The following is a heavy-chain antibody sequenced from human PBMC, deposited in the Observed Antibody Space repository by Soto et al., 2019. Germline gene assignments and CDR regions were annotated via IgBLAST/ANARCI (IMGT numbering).Heavy chain of an antibody. D-gene: IGHD6-6*01. J-gene: IGHJ6*02. V-gene: IGHV5-51*01. Sequence: PGESLKISCKGSGYSFTSYWIGWVRPMPGKGLEWMGIIYPGDSDTRYSPSFQGQVTISADKSLRTAYLQWTSLKASDTALYYCARTRSFTLGFYYDGMDVWGQGTTVTVFS. CDR2: IYPGDSDT. CDR1: GYSFTSYW. CDR3: ARTRSFTLGFYYDGMDV.